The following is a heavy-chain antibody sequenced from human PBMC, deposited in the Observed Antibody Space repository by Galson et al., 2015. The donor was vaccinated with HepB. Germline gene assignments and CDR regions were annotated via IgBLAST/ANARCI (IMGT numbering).Heavy chain of an antibody. V-gene: IGHV1-58*02. D-gene: IGHD5-12*01. CDR3: AAGRPGYSGYNSVLGRFDP. J-gene: IGHJ5*02. CDR2: IVVGSGNT. Sequence: SVKVSCKASGFTFTSSAMQWVRQARGQRLEWIGWIVVGSGNTNYAQKFQERVTITRDMSTSTAYMELSSLRSEDTAVYYCAAGRPGYSGYNSVLGRFDPWGQGTLVTVSS. CDR1: GFTFTSSA.